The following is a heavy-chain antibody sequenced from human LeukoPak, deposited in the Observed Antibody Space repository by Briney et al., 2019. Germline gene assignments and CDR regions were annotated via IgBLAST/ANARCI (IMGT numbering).Heavy chain of an antibody. Sequence: SETLSLTCAVYGGSFSGYYWSWIRQSPGKGLEWIAEINHRGDTNYNPSVKSRVTISVDTSKNQFSLKVSSLTAADTAVYYCARGPTISETGYFDYWGQGTWSPSPQ. CDR2: INHRGDT. CDR1: GGSFSGYY. D-gene: IGHD1-1*01. J-gene: IGHJ4*03. CDR3: ARGPTISETGYFDY. V-gene: IGHV4-34*01.